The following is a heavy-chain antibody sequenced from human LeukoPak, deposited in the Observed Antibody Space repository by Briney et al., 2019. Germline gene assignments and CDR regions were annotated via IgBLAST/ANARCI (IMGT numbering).Heavy chain of an antibody. CDR2: IKQDGSEK. D-gene: IGHD1-26*01. CDR1: GFMLSSYW. Sequence: GGSLRLSCAASGFMLSSYWMSWVRQAPGKGLEWVANIKQDGSEKYYVDSVKGRFTISRDNAKNSLFLQMNRLRAEDTAVYFCAREGSQSASGTYPGNDWGQGTMVTVSS. V-gene: IGHV3-7*01. CDR3: AREGSQSASGTYPGND. J-gene: IGHJ3*01.